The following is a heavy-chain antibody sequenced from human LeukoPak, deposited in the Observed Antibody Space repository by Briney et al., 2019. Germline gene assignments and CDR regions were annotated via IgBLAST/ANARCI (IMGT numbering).Heavy chain of an antibody. CDR2: ISSSSSYI. J-gene: IGHJ4*02. V-gene: IGHV3-21*01. CDR3: ARADSSSSGRDY. Sequence: GGSLRLSCAASGFTFSSYSMSWVRQAPGKGLEWVSSISSSSSYIYYADSVKGRFTISRDNAKNSLYLQMNSLRAEDTAVYYCARADSSSSGRDYWGQGTLVTVSS. D-gene: IGHD6-6*01. CDR1: GFTFSSYS.